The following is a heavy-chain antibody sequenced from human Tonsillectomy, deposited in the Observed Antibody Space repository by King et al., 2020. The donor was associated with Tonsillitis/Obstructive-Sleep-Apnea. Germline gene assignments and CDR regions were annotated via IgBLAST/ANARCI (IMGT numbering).Heavy chain of an antibody. J-gene: IGHJ4*02. D-gene: IGHD1-1*01. CDR2: ISSSGGTI. V-gene: IGHV3-48*03. CDR1: GFTFSSYE. Sequence: DVQLVESGGGLVQPGGSLRLSCAASGFTFSSYEMNWVRQAPGKGLEWVSYISSSGGTIHSADSVKGRLTIPRDNAKNSLTLQMNSLRAEDTAVYYCARNPAGTTSFDYWGQGTLVTVSS. CDR3: ARNPAGTTSFDY.